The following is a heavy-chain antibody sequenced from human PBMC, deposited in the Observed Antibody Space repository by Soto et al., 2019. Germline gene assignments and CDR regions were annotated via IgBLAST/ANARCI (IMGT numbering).Heavy chain of an antibody. D-gene: IGHD6-13*01. CDR3: AKDGRYSSSWDLHYYMDV. J-gene: IGHJ6*03. CDR2: ISYDGSNK. CDR1: GFTFSSYG. Sequence: GGSLRLSCAASGFTFSSYGMHWVRQAPGKGLEWVAVISYDGSNKYYADSVKGRFTISRDNSKNTLYLQMNSLRAEDTAVYYCAKDGRYSSSWDLHYYMDVWGKGTTVTVSS. V-gene: IGHV3-30*18.